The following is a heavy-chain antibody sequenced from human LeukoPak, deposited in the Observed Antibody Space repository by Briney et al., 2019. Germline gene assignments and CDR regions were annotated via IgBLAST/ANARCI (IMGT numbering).Heavy chain of an antibody. CDR3: ASGLDYDSSGYYSFDY. CDR1: GYTFTSYG. Sequence: ASVKVSCKASGYTFTSYGISWVRQAPGQGLEWMGWISAYNGNTNYAQKLQGRVTMTTDTSTSTAYMELSSLRSEDTAVYYCASGLDYDSSGYYSFDYWGQGTLVTVSS. CDR2: ISAYNGNT. V-gene: IGHV1-18*01. J-gene: IGHJ4*02. D-gene: IGHD3-22*01.